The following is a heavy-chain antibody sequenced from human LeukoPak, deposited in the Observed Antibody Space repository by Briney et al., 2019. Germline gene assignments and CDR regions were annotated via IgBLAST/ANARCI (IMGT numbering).Heavy chain of an antibody. D-gene: IGHD6-19*01. CDR2: ISVGGSDE. CDR3: ARDVGFNNGWPA. V-gene: IGHV3-48*03. Sequence: GGSLRLSCAASGFSFKTYEMNWVRQAPGKGLEWISYISVGGSDEDYADSVKGRFSISRDNAKNSLFLQMNSLRVEDTAVYYCARDVGFNNGWPAWGQGTLVTVPS. J-gene: IGHJ5*02. CDR1: GFSFKTYE.